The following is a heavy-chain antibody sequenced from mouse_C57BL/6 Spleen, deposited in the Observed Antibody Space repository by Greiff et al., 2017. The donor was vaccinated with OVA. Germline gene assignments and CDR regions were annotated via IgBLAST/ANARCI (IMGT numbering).Heavy chain of an antibody. V-gene: IGHV1-39*01. Sequence: EVQLVESGPELVKPGASVKISCKASGYSFTDYNMNWVKQSNGKSLEWIGVINPNYGTTSYNQKFKGKATLTVDQSYSTAYMQLNSLTSEDSAVYYCASCPGSFFYYAMDYWGQGTSVTVSS. CDR2: INPNYGTT. CDR1: GYSFTDYN. D-gene: IGHD4-1*01. CDR3: ASCPGSFFYYAMDY. J-gene: IGHJ4*01.